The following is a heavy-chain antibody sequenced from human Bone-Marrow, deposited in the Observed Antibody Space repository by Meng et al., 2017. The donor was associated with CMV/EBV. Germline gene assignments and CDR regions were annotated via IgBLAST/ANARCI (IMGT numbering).Heavy chain of an antibody. J-gene: IGHJ4*02. CDR1: GFTFSSYS. V-gene: IGHV3-21*01. D-gene: IGHD2-2*01. CDR2: ISSSSSYI. CDR3: ARVRGLGAVVPAAMALIY. Sequence: GESLKISCAASGFTFSSYSMNWVRQAPGKGLEWVSSISSSSSYIYYADSVKGRFTISRDNAKNSLYLQMNSLRAEDTAVYYCARVRGLGAVVPAAMALIYWGQGTLVTVSS.